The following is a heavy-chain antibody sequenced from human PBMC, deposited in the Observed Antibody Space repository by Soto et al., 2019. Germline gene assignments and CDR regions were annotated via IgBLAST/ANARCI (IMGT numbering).Heavy chain of an antibody. J-gene: IGHJ1*01. CDR2: TKSKADGGTT. CDR1: GFTISNAW. Sequence: EVQLVESGGGLVEPGGSLRLSCAASGFTISNAWMTWVRQAPGKGLEWVGRTKSKADGGTTDYAAPVKGRFTISRDDSKNTLYLQMSSLKTEDTAVYYCIKGDYSSSLYFQQWGQGTLVTVSS. V-gene: IGHV3-15*01. D-gene: IGHD6-6*01. CDR3: IKGDYSSSLYFQQ.